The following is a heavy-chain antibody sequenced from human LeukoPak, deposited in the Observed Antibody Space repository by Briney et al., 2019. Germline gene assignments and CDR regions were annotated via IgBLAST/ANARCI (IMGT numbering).Heavy chain of an antibody. J-gene: IGHJ4*02. CDR1: GYSISSGYY. CDR2: IYHSGST. CDR3: ATEIVVVPAAPAGDY. Sequence: SETLSLTCTVSGYSISSGYYWGWIRQPPGKGLEWIGSIYHSGSTYYNPSLKSRVTISVDTSKNQFSLKLSSVTAADTAVYYCATEIVVVPAAPAGDYWGQGTLVTVSS. V-gene: IGHV4-38-2*02. D-gene: IGHD2-2*01.